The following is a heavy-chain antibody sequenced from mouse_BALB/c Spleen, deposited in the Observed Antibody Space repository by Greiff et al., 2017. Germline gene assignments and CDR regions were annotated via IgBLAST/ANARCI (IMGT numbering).Heavy chain of an antibody. J-gene: IGHJ4*01. V-gene: IGHV2-6-2*01. CDR1: GFSLTSYG. Sequence: VKLQESGPDLVAPSQSLSITCTVSGFSLTSYGVHWVRQPPGKGLEWLVVIWSDGSTTYNSALKSRLSIRKDNSKSQVFLKMNSLQTDDTAMYYCARHDGYYYAMDYWGQGTSVTVSS. D-gene: IGHD2-3*01. CDR2: IWSDGST. CDR3: ARHDGYYYAMDY.